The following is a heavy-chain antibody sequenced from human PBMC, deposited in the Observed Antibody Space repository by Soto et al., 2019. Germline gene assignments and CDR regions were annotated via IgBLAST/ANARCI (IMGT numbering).Heavy chain of an antibody. D-gene: IGHD1-26*01. J-gene: IGHJ4*02. CDR3: ARDRLGATGDY. V-gene: IGHV1-18*01. CDR1: GYTFTSYG. Sequence: ASVKVSCKASGYTFTSYGISWVRQTPGQGLEWMGWISAYNSNINYAQKLQGRVTMTTDTSTSTAYMELRSLRSDDTAVYFCARDRLGATGDYWGQATLVTV. CDR2: ISAYNSNI.